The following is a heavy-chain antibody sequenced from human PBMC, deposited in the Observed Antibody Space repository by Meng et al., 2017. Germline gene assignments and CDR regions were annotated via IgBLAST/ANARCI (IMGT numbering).Heavy chain of an antibody. J-gene: IGHJ4*02. CDR3: AREGLAVAGTFVFDY. CDR1: GDSISSSNW. V-gene: IGHV4-4*02. D-gene: IGHD6-19*01. Sequence: SETLSLTCIVFGDSISSSNWWSWVRQPPGKGLEWIGEIYHSGSTDYNPSLKSRLTISVDKSKNHFSLKLSSVTAADTAVYYCAREGLAVAGTFVFDYWGQGTLVTVYS. CDR2: IYHSGST.